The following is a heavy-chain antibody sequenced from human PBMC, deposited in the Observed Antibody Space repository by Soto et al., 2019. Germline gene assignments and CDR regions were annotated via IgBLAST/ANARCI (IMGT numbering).Heavy chain of an antibody. V-gene: IGHV3-73*01. J-gene: IGHJ2*01. CDR2: IRNKINSYAT. CDR1: GFTFSGSA. CDR3: TTLRGVDGGIGGRYFDL. D-gene: IGHD3-10*01. Sequence: GGSLRLSCAASGFTFSGSAMHWARQASGKGLEWVGRIRNKINSYATVYAASVKGRFTISRDDSKNSAYLQMNSLKAEDTAIYYCTTLRGVDGGIGGRYFDLWGRGTLVTVSS.